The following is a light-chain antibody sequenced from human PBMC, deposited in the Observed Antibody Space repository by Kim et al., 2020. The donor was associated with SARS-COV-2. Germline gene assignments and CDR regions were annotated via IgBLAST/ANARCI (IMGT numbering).Light chain of an antibody. J-gene: IGLJ2*01. CDR1: SGHSSYA. Sequence: QPVLTQSPSASASLGASVKLTCTLSSGHSSYAIAWHQQQPEKGPRYLMKLTSDGSHSKGDGIPDRFSGSSSGAERYLTTSSLQSEDEADYYCQTWGTGIHVVFGGGTQLTVL. CDR2: LTSDGSH. CDR3: QTWGTGIHVV. V-gene: IGLV4-69*01.